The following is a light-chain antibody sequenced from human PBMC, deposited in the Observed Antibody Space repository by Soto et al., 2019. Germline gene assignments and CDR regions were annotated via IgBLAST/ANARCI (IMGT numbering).Light chain of an antibody. CDR3: QQYNSYWT. Sequence: GDSVTITCRASQNVTTSMAWYQHKPGRAPKLLIFDVSNLESGVPSRLSGGGSGTDFTLTISSLHSDDSATYYCQQYNSYWTFGHGTKVDIK. CDR2: DVS. CDR1: QNVTTS. J-gene: IGKJ1*01. V-gene: IGKV1-5*01.